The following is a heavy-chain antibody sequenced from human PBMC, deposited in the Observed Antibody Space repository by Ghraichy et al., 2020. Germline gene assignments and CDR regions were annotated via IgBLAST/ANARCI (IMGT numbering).Heavy chain of an antibody. J-gene: IGHJ4*02. V-gene: IGHV1-18*04. Sequence: ASVKVSCKTSGYTFTNYGISWMRQAPGQGLEWMGWISGYNGNTNYAQKVQGRVTMTTDTSTSRAFMELRSLRSDDTAVYYCARDVLSPYYYGSGSYYNPNDYWGQGTLVTVSS. CDR1: GYTFTNYG. CDR2: ISGYNGNT. D-gene: IGHD3-10*01. CDR3: ARDVLSPYYYGSGSYYNPNDY.